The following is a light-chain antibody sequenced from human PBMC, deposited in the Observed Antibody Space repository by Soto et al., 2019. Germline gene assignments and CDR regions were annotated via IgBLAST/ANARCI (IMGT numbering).Light chain of an antibody. CDR3: QQRSDWPGLT. CDR2: DAS. V-gene: IGKV3-11*01. Sequence: EIVLTQSPATLSLSPGEKATLSCRASQPVSTYLAWYQQKPGQAPRLLINDASRRATGVPARFSGSGSGTDVTLTISSLEPEDFAGSHCQQRSDWPGLTFGGGTKVEIK. J-gene: IGKJ4*01. CDR1: QPVSTY.